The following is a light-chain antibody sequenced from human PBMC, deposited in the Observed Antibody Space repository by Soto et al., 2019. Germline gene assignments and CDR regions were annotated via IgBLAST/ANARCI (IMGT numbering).Light chain of an antibody. Sequence: QSALTQPRSVSGSPGQSVTISCTGTSSDVGGYNYVSWYQQHPGKAPKLMIYDVTKRPSGVPDRFSGSKSGNTASLTISGLQAEDEADYYCSSYTIRSTVVFGGGTKLTVL. J-gene: IGLJ3*02. CDR3: SSYTIRSTVV. CDR2: DVT. CDR1: SSDVGGYNY. V-gene: IGLV2-11*01.